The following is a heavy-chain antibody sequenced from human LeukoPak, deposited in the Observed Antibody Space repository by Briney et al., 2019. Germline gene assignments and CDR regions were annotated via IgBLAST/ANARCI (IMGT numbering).Heavy chain of an antibody. D-gene: IGHD6-19*01. J-gene: IGHJ3*02. CDR3: ARDHGSGWYGDAFDI. CDR1: GGSISSYY. CDR2: IYYSGST. V-gene: IGHV4-59*01. Sequence: SETLSLTCTVSGGSISSYYWSWIRQPPGKGLEWIGYIYYSGSTNYNPSLKSRVTISVDTSKNQFSLKLSSVTAADTAVYYCARDHGSGWYGDAFDIWGQGTMVTVSS.